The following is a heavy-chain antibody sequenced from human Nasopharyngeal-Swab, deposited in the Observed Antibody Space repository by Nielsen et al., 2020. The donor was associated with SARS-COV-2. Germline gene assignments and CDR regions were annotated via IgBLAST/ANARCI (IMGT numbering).Heavy chain of an antibody. CDR3: ARAPDTGYSSGWYVGPFDP. D-gene: IGHD6-19*01. J-gene: IGHJ5*02. CDR1: GFTFSSYG. CDR2: ISYDGSNK. Sequence: GESLKISCAASGFTFSSYGMHWVRQAPGKGLEWVAVISYDGSNKYYADSVKGRFTISRDNSKNTLYLQMNSLRAEDTAVYYCARAPDTGYSSGWYVGPFDPWGQGTLVTVSS. V-gene: IGHV3-30*03.